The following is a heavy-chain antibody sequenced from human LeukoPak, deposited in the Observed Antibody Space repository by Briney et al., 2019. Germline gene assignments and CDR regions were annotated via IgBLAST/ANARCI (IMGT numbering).Heavy chain of an antibody. J-gene: IGHJ4*02. V-gene: IGHV3-7*01. D-gene: IGHD6-13*01. CDR3: AKDSYSKGDF. CDR1: GFTFSYHW. CDR2: IKNDGAVK. Sequence: GGSLRLSCAASGFTFSYHWMTWVRQAPGKGLEWVANIKNDGAVKNYVDSVKGRFTISRDNAKNSLYLQVNSLRAEDTAVYYCAKDSYSKGDFWDQGVLVTVSS.